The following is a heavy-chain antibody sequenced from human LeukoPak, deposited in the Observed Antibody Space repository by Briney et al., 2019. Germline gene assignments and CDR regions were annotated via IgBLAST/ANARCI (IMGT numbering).Heavy chain of an antibody. CDR3: ARDPGTGASAGTFDY. CDR2: IGSDGTYK. CDR1: GFTFSAYG. J-gene: IGHJ4*02. Sequence: PGGSLRLSCAASGFTFSAYGMHWVRPAHRKGLGWVAFIGSDGTYKYYVDSVKGRFTISRDNSKNTLYLQMNSLRAEDTSLYYCARDPGTGASAGTFDYWGQGTLVTVSS. V-gene: IGHV3-30*02. D-gene: IGHD6-13*01.